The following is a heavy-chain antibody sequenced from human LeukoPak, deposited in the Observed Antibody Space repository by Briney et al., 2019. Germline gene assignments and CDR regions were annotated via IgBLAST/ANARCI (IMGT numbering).Heavy chain of an antibody. CDR3: ARDRRSLRFLEWLPFDY. D-gene: IGHD3-3*01. J-gene: IGHJ4*02. Sequence: PGGSLRLSCAASGFTISSYSMNWVRQAPGKGLEWVSSISSSSSYIYYADSVKGRFTISRDNAKNSLYLQMNSLRAEDTAVYYCARDRRSLRFLEWLPFDYWGQGTLVTVSS. CDR2: ISSSSSYI. V-gene: IGHV3-21*01. CDR1: GFTISSYS.